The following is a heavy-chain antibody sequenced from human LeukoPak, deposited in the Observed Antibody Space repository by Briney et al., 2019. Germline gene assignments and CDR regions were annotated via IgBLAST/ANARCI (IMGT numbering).Heavy chain of an antibody. D-gene: IGHD1-1*01. CDR2: IDTYIGST. Sequence: ASVKVSCKASGYTFISYGVSWVRQAPGQGLEWMGWIDTYIGSTNYAENLQGTVTVTTDTSTSTVYMELRSLRSDDTAVYYCARPNTEATGYYFDYWGQGTLVTVPS. V-gene: IGHV1-18*01. CDR1: GYTFISYG. J-gene: IGHJ4*02. CDR3: ARPNTEATGYYFDY.